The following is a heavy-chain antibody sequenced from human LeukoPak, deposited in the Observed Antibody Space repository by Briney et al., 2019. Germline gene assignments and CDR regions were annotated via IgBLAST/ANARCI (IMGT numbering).Heavy chain of an antibody. Sequence: GGSLRLSCAASGFTFSSYSMNWVRQAPGMGLEWVSYISSRSDRTEYADSVKGRFTISRDNAKNSLYLQMNSLRVEDTAVYYCANFAIGGGVYFDYWGQGTLVTVSS. V-gene: IGHV3-48*01. CDR3: ANFAIGGGVYFDY. D-gene: IGHD2-21*01. CDR1: GFTFSSYS. J-gene: IGHJ4*02. CDR2: ISSRSDRT.